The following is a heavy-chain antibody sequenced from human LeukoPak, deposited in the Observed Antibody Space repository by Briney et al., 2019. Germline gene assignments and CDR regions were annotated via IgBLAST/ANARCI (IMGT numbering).Heavy chain of an antibody. CDR1: GGSVSSGSHY. D-gene: IGHD1-26*01. V-gene: IGHV4-61*03. Sequence: SETLSLTCPVSGGSVSSGSHYWSWIRQPPGKGLEWIGHVYYSGSTSYNPSLKGRVTISVDTSKNHFSLELHSVTAADTAVYYCARGGWELSGRAFDIWGQGTMVTVSS. CDR2: VYYSGST. J-gene: IGHJ3*02. CDR3: ARGGWELSGRAFDI.